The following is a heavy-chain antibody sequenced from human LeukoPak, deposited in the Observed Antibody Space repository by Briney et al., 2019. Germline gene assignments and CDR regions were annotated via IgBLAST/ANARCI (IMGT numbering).Heavy chain of an antibody. Sequence: SETLSLTCAVDGGSFSGYYWSWIRQPPGKGLEWIGEINHSGSTNYNPSLKSRVTISVDTSKNQFSLKLSSVTAADTAVYYCARVSPETSGYDLGAEILTFDYWGQGTLVTVSS. J-gene: IGHJ4*02. CDR2: INHSGST. CDR1: GGSFSGYY. CDR3: ARVSPETSGYDLGAEILTFDY. V-gene: IGHV4-34*01. D-gene: IGHD5-12*01.